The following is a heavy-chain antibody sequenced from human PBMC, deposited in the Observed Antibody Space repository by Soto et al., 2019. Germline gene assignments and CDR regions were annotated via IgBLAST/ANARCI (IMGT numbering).Heavy chain of an antibody. CDR3: VGALTYEVPYYYYGMDV. CDR2: IRQGGNEK. V-gene: IGHV3-7*01. CDR1: GFMFSTYL. D-gene: IGHD3-16*01. J-gene: IGHJ6*02. Sequence: GGSLRLSCTASGFMFSTYLMSWVRQAPGKGLEWVANIRQGGNEKFYVDSVKGRFTISRDNAKKSLYLQMNSLRAEDTAVYYCVGALTYEVPYYYYGMDVWGQGTTVTVSS.